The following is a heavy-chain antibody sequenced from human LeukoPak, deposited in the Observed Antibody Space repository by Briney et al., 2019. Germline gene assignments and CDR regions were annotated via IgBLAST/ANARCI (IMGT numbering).Heavy chain of an antibody. J-gene: IGHJ4*02. CDR1: GGSISSSSHD. CDR2: VYYTGST. Sequence: SETLSLTCTVSGGSISSSSHDGGWIRQPPGKGLEWSGTVYYTGSTYYNPSLNRRVTISVDPSKNQVSLRASCVTAAGPSVFFRASDCRIAGLRYYHFDYWGPGTLVPVSS. D-gene: IGHD3-10*01. V-gene: IGHV4-39*01. CDR3: ASDCRIAGLRYYHFDY.